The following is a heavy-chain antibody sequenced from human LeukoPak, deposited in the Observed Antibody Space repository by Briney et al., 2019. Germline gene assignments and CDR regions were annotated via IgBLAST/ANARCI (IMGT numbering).Heavy chain of an antibody. CDR2: ISAYNGNT. CDR3: ARVVNPAAGTSNWFDP. D-gene: IGHD6-13*01. V-gene: IGHV1-18*01. J-gene: IGHJ5*02. CDR1: GYTFTSYG. Sequence: ASVKVSCKASGYTFTSYGISWVRQAPGQGLEWMGWISAYNGNTNYAQKLQGRVTMTTDTSTSTAYMELRSLRSDDTAVYYCARVVNPAAGTSNWFDPWGQGTLVTVSS.